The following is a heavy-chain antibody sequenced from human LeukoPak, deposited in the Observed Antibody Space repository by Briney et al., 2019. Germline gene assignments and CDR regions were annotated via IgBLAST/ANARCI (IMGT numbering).Heavy chain of an antibody. CDR2: INHSGST. D-gene: IGHD2-8*01. CDR3: ARNAIVLMVYAIVGYFDY. Sequence: SETLSLTCAVYGGSFSGYYWSWIRQPPGKGLEWIGEINHSGSTNYNPSLKSRVTISVDTSKNQFFLKLSSVTAADTAVYYCARNAIVLMVYAIVGYFDYWGQGTLVTVSS. J-gene: IGHJ4*02. V-gene: IGHV4-34*01. CDR1: GGSFSGYY.